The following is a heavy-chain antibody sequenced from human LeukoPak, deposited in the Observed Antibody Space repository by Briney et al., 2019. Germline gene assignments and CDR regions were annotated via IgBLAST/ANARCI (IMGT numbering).Heavy chain of an antibody. Sequence: SETLSLTCAVSGGSISSYYWNWIRQPPGKGLEWIGYIYYSGSTNYNPSLKSRVTISVDTSKNQFSLKLSSVTAADTAVYYCARGADSSGYYSIFYFDYWGQGTLVTVSS. CDR3: ARGADSSGYYSIFYFDY. CDR1: GGSISSYY. V-gene: IGHV4-59*01. D-gene: IGHD3-22*01. J-gene: IGHJ4*02. CDR2: IYYSGST.